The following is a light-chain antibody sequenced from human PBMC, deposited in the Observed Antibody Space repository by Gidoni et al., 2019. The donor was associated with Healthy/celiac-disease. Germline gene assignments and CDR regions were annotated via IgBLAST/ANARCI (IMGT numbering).Light chain of an antibody. CDR2: WAS. CDR3: QQYSSIPLT. V-gene: IGKV4-1*01. CDR1: QSVLYSSNNKNY. Sequence: DIVMTQSPDSLAVSLGERATINCKSTQSVLYSSNNKNYLAWYRQKPGQPPKLLNYWASTRESGVPDRFSGGGSGTDFTLTISSLQAEGVVVSYCQQYSSIPLTFXGXTKVEIK. J-gene: IGKJ4*01.